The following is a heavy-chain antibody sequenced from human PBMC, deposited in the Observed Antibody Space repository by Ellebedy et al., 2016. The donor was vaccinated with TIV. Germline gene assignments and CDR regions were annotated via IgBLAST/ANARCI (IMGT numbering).Heavy chain of an antibody. CDR2: TYYRSRWSS. CDR1: VDSVSSNSAA. D-gene: IGHD6-19*01. V-gene: IGHV6-1*01. Sequence: MPSETLSLTCAISVDSVSSNSAAWNWIRQSPSRGLEWLGRTYYRSRWSSDYAVSVKSRISINPDTSKNQFSLQLNSVSPGDTAVYYCTREVAGTFDYWGQGTLVTVSS. J-gene: IGHJ4*02. CDR3: TREVAGTFDY.